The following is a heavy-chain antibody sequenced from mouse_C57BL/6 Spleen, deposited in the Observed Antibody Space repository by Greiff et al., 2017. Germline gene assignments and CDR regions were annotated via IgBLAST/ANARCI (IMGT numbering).Heavy chain of an antibody. J-gene: IGHJ1*03. CDR3: ARYYYYGSSPWYFDV. V-gene: IGHV1-82*01. CDR1: GYAFSSSW. CDR2: IYPGDGDT. Sequence: QVQLQQSGPELVKPGASVKISCKASGYAFSSSWMNWVKQRPGKGLEWIGRIYPGDGDTNYNGKFKGKATLTGDKSSSTAYMQLSSLTSEDAAVYFCARYYYYGSSPWYFDVWGTGTTVTVSS. D-gene: IGHD1-1*01.